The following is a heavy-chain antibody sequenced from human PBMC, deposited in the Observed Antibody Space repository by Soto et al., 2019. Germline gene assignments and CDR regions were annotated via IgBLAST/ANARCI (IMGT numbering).Heavy chain of an antibody. V-gene: IGHV3-30*18. Sequence: QVQLVESGGGVVQPGRSLRLSCAASGFSFSSYGMHWVRQAPGKGLEWVAVISYDGSNKYYGDSVKGRFTISRDNSKNTLYLQMNSLRADDTAVYYCAKDIAAAATFLEYWGQGTPVTVSS. D-gene: IGHD6-25*01. CDR3: AKDIAAAATFLEY. CDR1: GFSFSSYG. J-gene: IGHJ4*02. CDR2: ISYDGSNK.